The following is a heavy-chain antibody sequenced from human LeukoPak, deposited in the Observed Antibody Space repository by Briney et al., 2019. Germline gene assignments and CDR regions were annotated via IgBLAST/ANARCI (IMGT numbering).Heavy chain of an antibody. Sequence: GGSLRLSCAASGFTFSDYYMSWIRQAPGKGLEWVSYISSSSSYTNYADSVEGRFTISRDNAKNSLYLQMNSLRAEDAAVYYCAREKSSGSSNYWGQGTLVTVSS. J-gene: IGHJ4*02. CDR2: ISSSSSYT. V-gene: IGHV3-11*06. CDR1: GFTFSDYY. D-gene: IGHD1-26*01. CDR3: AREKSSGSSNY.